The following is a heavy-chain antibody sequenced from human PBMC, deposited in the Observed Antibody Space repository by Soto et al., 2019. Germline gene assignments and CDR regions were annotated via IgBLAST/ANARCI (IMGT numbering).Heavy chain of an antibody. D-gene: IGHD6-6*01. CDR1: GFTFSSYS. Sequence: GGSLRLSCAASGFTFSSYSMNWVRQAPGKGLEWVSYISSSSTIYYADSVKGRFTISRDSAKNSLYLQMNSLRDEDTAVYYYARDLLKVSSSGYWGQGTLDIVSS. CDR3: ARDLLKVSSSGY. J-gene: IGHJ4*02. CDR2: ISSSSTI. V-gene: IGHV3-48*02.